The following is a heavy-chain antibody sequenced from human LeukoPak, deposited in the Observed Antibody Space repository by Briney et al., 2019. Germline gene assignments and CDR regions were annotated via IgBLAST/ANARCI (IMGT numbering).Heavy chain of an antibody. CDR2: IYYSGST. V-gene: IGHV4-59*01. D-gene: IGHD5-18*01. CDR1: GGSISGYY. CDR3: ARGALDTKTRFDY. Sequence: SETLSLTCTVSGGSISGYYWSWIRQPPGKGLEWIGYIYYSGSTKYNPSLKSRVTISVDASKNQFSLRLSPPTAADTAVYYCARGALDTKTRFDYWGQGTLVTVSS. J-gene: IGHJ4*02.